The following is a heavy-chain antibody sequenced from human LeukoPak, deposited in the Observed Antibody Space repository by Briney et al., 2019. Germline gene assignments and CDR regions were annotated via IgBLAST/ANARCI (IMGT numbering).Heavy chain of an antibody. CDR3: ARLYEYYYGMDV. CDR2: INHSGST. V-gene: IGHV4-34*01. J-gene: IGHJ6*02. Sequence: GSLRLSCAASGFTFSNYWVHWVRQAPGKGLEWIGEINHSGSTNYNPSLKSRVTISVDTSKNQFSLKLSSVTAADTAVYYCARLYEYYYGMDVWGQGTTVTVSS. D-gene: IGHD2-8*01. CDR1: GFTFSNYW.